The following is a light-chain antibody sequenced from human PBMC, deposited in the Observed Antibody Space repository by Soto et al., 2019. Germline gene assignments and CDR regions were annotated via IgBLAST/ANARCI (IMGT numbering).Light chain of an antibody. Sequence: DIQMTQSPSTLSASVGDRVTITCRASQSISPWLAWYQQKPGTAPKLLIYKASSLESGVPSRFSGSASGTEFTLTISSLQPDDFATYYCQQYNSYSSTFGQGTKVDIK. J-gene: IGKJ2*01. CDR1: QSISPW. CDR3: QQYNSYSST. V-gene: IGKV1-5*03. CDR2: KAS.